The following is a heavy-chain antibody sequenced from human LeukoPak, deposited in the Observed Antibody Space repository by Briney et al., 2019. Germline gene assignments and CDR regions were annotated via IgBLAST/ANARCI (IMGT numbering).Heavy chain of an antibody. Sequence: KSGESLKISCKGSGYIFSTYWIGWVRQMPGNGLEWMGIIYPGGSDTRYSPSFQGQVTISADKSISTAYLQWSSLKASDTAMYYCARPRSYGSGSSPFDYWGQGTLVTVSS. CDR1: GYIFSTYW. CDR2: IYPGGSDT. CDR3: ARPRSYGSGSSPFDY. V-gene: IGHV5-51*01. D-gene: IGHD3-10*01. J-gene: IGHJ4*02.